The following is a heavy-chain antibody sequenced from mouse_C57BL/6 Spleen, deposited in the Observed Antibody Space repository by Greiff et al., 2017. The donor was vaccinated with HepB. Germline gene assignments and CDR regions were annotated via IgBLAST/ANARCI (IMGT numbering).Heavy chain of an antibody. CDR1: GYTFTSYW. Sequence: QVQLQQPGAELVRPGTSVKLSCKASGYTFTSYWMHWVKQRPGQGLEWIGVIDPSDSYTNYNQKFKGKATLTVDTSSSTAYMQLSSLTSDDSAVYYCARDLIRDAMDYWGQGTSVTVSS. D-gene: IGHD1-3*01. V-gene: IGHV1-59*01. CDR2: IDPSDSYT. J-gene: IGHJ4*01. CDR3: ARDLIRDAMDY.